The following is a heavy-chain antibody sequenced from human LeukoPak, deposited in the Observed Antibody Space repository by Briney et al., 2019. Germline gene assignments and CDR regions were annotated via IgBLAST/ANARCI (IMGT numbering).Heavy chain of an antibody. Sequence: PSETLSLTCTVSGGSISSYYWSWIRQPAGKGLEWIGRIYTSGSTNYNPSLKSRVTMSVGTSKNQFSLKLSSVTAADTAVYYCARDRPPICSGGSCPPGNWFDPWGQGTLVTVSS. J-gene: IGHJ5*02. CDR3: ARDRPPICSGGSCPPGNWFDP. V-gene: IGHV4-4*07. CDR1: GGSISSYY. D-gene: IGHD2-15*01. CDR2: IYTSGST.